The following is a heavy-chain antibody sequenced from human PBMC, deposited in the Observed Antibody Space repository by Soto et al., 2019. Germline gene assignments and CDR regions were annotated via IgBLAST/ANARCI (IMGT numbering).Heavy chain of an antibody. CDR1: GGSISSYY. J-gene: IGHJ5*02. CDR2: IYTSGST. CDR3: ARYLGNFGELSSAWFDP. D-gene: IGHD3-16*02. Sequence: QVQLQESGPGLVKPSETLSLTCTVSGGSISSYYWSWIRQPAGKGLEWIGRIYTSGSTNYNPSLKSRVTMSVDPSKNQFSLKLSSVTAADTAVYYCARYLGNFGELSSAWFDPWGQGTLVTVSS. V-gene: IGHV4-4*07.